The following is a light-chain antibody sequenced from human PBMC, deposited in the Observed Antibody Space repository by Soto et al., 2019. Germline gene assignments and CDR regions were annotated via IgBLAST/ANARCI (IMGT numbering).Light chain of an antibody. Sequence: EMVLTQSPGTLSLSPGERATLSCRASQSVSRSYLAWYQQKPGQAPRLLIYGASSRATGIPDRFRGSGSGTNFTLTIRRLEAEEFARYYCQQYGRSPPWTVGQGTKVEIK. J-gene: IGKJ1*01. V-gene: IGKV3-20*01. CDR1: QSVSRSY. CDR3: QQYGRSPPWT. CDR2: GAS.